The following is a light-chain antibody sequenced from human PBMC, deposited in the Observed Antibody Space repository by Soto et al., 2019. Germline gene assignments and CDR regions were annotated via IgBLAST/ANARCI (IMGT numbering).Light chain of an antibody. J-gene: IGLJ2*01. Sequence: QSVLTQPPSASGTPGQRVTISCSGSSSNIGTNTVNWYQHLPGSAPKLLIYSNNQRPSGVPDRFSGSKSGTSASRAIGGLQSDDEADYYWEARDGSLSVVLFGGGTKLTVL. CDR2: SNN. CDR3: EARDGSLSVVL. V-gene: IGLV1-44*01. CDR1: SSNIGTNT.